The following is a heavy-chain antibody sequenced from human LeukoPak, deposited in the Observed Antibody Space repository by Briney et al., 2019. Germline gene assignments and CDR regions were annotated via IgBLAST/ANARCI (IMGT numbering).Heavy chain of an antibody. CDR3: ARRYCTNGVCYLFDY. J-gene: IGHJ4*02. D-gene: IGHD2-8*01. CDR1: GGSISSGDYY. CDR2: IYYSGST. Sequence: SQTLSLTCTVSGGSISSGDYYWRWIRQPPGKGLEWIGYIYYSGSTYYNPSLKSRVTISVDTSKNQFSLKLSSVTAADTAVYYCARRYCTNGVCYLFDYWGQGTLVTVSS. V-gene: IGHV4-30-4*01.